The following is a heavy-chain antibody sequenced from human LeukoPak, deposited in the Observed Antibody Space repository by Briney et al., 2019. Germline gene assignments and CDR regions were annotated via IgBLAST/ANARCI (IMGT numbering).Heavy chain of an antibody. CDR1: GFTFSSYG. CDR2: ISAYNGNT. J-gene: IGHJ6*03. D-gene: IGHD3-3*01. Sequence: GGSLRLSCAASGFTFSSYGISWVRQAPGQGLEWMGWISAYNGNTNYAQKLQGRVTMTTDTSTSTAYMELRSLRSDDTAVYYCAREGIITIFGVVSYYSFYMDVWGKGTTVTASS. V-gene: IGHV1-18*01. CDR3: AREGIITIFGVVSYYSFYMDV.